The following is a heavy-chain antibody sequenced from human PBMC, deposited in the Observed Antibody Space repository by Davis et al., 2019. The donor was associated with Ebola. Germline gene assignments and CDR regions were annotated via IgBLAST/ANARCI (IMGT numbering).Heavy chain of an antibody. D-gene: IGHD3-16*01. CDR2: ISSRSYYI. CDR3: TSPTGGAFDI. V-gene: IGHV3-21*04. Sequence: AGSLRLSCAASGFIFSTYSMNWVRQAPGKGLEWVSSISSRSYYIYYSDSLKGRFTISRDNARNSVYLQMNSLKTEDTAVYYCTSPTGGAFDIWGQGTVVTVSS. CDR1: GFIFSTYS. J-gene: IGHJ3*02.